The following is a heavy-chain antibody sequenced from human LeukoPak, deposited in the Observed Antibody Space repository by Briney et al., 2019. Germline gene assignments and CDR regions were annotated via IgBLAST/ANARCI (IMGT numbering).Heavy chain of an antibody. V-gene: IGHV4-59*10. CDR2: FHITGST. CDR3: ASMSQPSGSFDL. J-gene: IGHJ4*02. Sequence: ASETLSLTCAVYGGSFRGYYWSWIRQPAGKGLEWIGRFHITGSTTYNPSLKSRVSISVDTSRNQFSLKLRSVTAADTAVYYCASMSQPSGSFDLWGQGTLVTVSS. D-gene: IGHD3-10*01. CDR1: GGSFRGYY.